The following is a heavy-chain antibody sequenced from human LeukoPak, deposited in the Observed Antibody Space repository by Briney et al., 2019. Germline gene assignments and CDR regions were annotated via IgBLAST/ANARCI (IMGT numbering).Heavy chain of an antibody. J-gene: IGHJ4*02. CDR3: ARTVAGDY. Sequence: GGSLRLSCAASGFTFSSYAMSWVRQAPGKGLEWVSTIGGDGEKTYYADSVKGRFTVSRDNSKNTLYLQMNSLRVEDTAVYSCARTVAGDYWGQGTLVTVSS. D-gene: IGHD6-19*01. V-gene: IGHV3-23*01. CDR2: IGGDGEKT. CDR1: GFTFSSYA.